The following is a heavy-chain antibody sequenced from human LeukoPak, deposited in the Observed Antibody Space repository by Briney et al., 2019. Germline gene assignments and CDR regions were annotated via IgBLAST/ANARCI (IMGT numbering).Heavy chain of an antibody. D-gene: IGHD3-22*01. CDR3: ARGRPPNYYDSSGTYFDY. J-gene: IGHJ4*02. Sequence: WXRQPPGXGLEWIGEINHSGSTNYNPSLKSRVTISVDTSKNKFSLKLSSVTAADTAVYYCARGRPPNYYDSSGTYFDYWGQGTLVTVSS. V-gene: IGHV4-34*01. CDR2: INHSGST.